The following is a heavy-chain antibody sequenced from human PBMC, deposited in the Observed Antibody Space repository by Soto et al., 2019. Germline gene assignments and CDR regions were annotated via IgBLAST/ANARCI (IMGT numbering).Heavy chain of an antibody. Sequence: SETLSLTCTVSGVSISSYYWSWIRQPPGKGLEWIGYIYYSGSTNYNPSLKSRVTISVDTSKNQFSLKLSSVTAADTAVYYCAKTYYVDTAMVREYYFDYWGQGTLVTVSS. J-gene: IGHJ4*02. CDR2: IYYSGST. D-gene: IGHD5-18*01. CDR3: AKTYYVDTAMVREYYFDY. V-gene: IGHV4-59*08. CDR1: GVSISSYY.